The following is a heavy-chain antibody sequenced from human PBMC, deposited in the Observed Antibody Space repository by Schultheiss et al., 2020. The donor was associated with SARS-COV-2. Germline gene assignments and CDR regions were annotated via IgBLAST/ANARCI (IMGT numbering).Heavy chain of an antibody. J-gene: IGHJ4*02. CDR3: AKGATGFDY. Sequence: GESLKISCAASGFTFSSYWMHWVRQPPGKGLVWVARINADGSSTNYADSVKGRFTISRDNAENTLYLQMNSLRAEDTAVYYCAKGATGFDYWGQGTLVTVSS. V-gene: IGHV3-74*01. CDR2: INADGSST. D-gene: IGHD5-12*01. CDR1: GFTFSSYW.